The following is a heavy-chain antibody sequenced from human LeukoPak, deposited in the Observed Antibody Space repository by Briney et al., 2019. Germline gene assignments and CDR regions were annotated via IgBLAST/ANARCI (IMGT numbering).Heavy chain of an antibody. D-gene: IGHD2/OR15-2a*01. J-gene: IGHJ3*02. V-gene: IGHV3-53*01. Sequence: GGSLRLSCAASGLTLSSSYMSWVRQAPGKGLEWVSIIYNDGSTYYADSMKGRFTISRDNSKNTLYLQVNSLRAEDTAMYYCARNILFAFDIWGQGTMVTVSS. CDR3: ARNILFAFDI. CDR2: IYNDGST. CDR1: GLTLSSSY.